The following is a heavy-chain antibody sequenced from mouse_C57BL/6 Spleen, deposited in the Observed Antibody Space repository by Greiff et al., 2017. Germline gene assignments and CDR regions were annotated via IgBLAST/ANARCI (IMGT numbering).Heavy chain of an antibody. D-gene: IGHD1-1*01. CDR3: TSLYDYFDY. J-gene: IGHJ2*01. CDR1: GFTFSDAW. V-gene: IGHV6-6*01. CDR2: IRNKANNHAT. Sequence: EVKLVESGGGLVQPGGSMKLSCAASGFTFSDAWMDWVRQSPEKGLEWDAEIRNKANNHATYYAESVKGRFTISRDDSKSSVYLQMNSLRAEDTGIYYCTSLYDYFDYWGQGTTLTVSS.